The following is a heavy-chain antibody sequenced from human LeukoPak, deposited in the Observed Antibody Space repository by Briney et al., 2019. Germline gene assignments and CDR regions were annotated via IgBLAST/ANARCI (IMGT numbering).Heavy chain of an antibody. V-gene: IGHV4-34*01. Sequence: SETLSLTCAVYGGSFSGYYWSWIRQPPGKGLEWIGEINHSGSTNYNPSLKSRVTMSVDTSKNQFSLKLSSVTAADTALYYCARDFYCSSTTCNNWFDPWGQGTLVSVSS. CDR2: INHSGST. D-gene: IGHD2-2*01. J-gene: IGHJ5*02. CDR1: GGSFSGYY. CDR3: ARDFYCSSTTCNNWFDP.